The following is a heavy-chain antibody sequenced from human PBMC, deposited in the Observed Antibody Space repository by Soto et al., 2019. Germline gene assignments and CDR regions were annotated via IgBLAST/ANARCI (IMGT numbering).Heavy chain of an antibody. V-gene: IGHV3-30*18. D-gene: IGHD3-10*01. CDR3: AKNYYYGSGSYYVIDY. Sequence: QVQLVESGGGVVQPGRSLRLSCAASGFTFSSYGMHWVRQAPGKGLEWVAVISYDGSNKYYADSVKGRFTISRDNSKNPLYLQMNSLRAEDTAVYYCAKNYYYGSGSYYVIDYWGQGTLVTVSS. CDR1: GFTFSSYG. J-gene: IGHJ4*02. CDR2: ISYDGSNK.